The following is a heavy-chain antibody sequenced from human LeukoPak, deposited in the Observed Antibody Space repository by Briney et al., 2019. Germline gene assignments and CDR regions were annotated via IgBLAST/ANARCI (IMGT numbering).Heavy chain of an antibody. CDR3: ARASHRLRYFDWFQPLDY. CDR1: GFTFSSYE. D-gene: IGHD3-9*01. CDR2: ISSNGSTI. Sequence: GGSLRLSCAASGFTFSSYEMNWVRQAPGKGLEWVSYISSNGSTIYCADSVKGRFTISRDNAKNSLYLQMNSLRAEDTAVYYCARASHRLRYFDWFQPLDYWGQGTLVTVSS. J-gene: IGHJ4*02. V-gene: IGHV3-48*03.